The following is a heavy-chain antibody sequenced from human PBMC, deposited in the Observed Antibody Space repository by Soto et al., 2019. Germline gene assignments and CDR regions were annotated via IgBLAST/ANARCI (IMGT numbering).Heavy chain of an antibody. CDR1: GGSISSADYY. D-gene: IGHD3-9*01. CDR3: ARDHYYDILSGFDS. J-gene: IGHJ4*02. Sequence: QVQLQESGPGLVKPSQTLSLTCTVSGGSISSADYYWSWIRQSPGTGLEWIGYIYYSGSTYYNPSLKRRVTMSLDTSKNQFSLRLTSVTVADTAVYYCARDHYYDILSGFDSWGQGTLVTVSS. V-gene: IGHV4-30-4*01. CDR2: IYYSGST.